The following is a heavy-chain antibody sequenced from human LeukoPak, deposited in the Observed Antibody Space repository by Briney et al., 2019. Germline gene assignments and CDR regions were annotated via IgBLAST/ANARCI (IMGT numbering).Heavy chain of an antibody. CDR2: IFPSGGEI. CDR3: AKDRRYSYGLT. D-gene: IGHD5-18*01. V-gene: IGHV3-23*01. CDR1: GFTFSTFA. J-gene: IGHJ5*02. Sequence: GGSLRLSCAASGFTFSTFAMLWVRQPRGKGLEWVSSIFPSGGEIHYADSVKGRFTISRDNSKNTLYLQMNSLRAEDTAVYYCAKDRRYSYGLTWGQGTLVTVSS.